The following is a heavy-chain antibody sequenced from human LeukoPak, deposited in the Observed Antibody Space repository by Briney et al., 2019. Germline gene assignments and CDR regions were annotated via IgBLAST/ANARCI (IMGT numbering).Heavy chain of an antibody. CDR2: INHSGST. V-gene: IGHV4-34*01. CDR1: GGSFSGYY. J-gene: IGHJ4*02. CDR3: ASLNDPLPG. Sequence: PSETLSLTCAVYGGSFSGYYWSWIRQPLGKGLEWIGEINHSGSTNYNPSLKSRVTISVDTSKNQFSLKLSSVTAADTAVYYCASLNDPLPGWGQGTLVTVSS. D-gene: IGHD1-1*01.